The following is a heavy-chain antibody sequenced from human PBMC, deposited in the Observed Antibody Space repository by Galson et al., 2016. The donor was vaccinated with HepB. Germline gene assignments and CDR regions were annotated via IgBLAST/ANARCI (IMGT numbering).Heavy chain of an antibody. CDR3: ARRSCSSASCSSNWFDP. CDR1: GYPFNNYD. Sequence: SVKVSCKASGYPFNNYDVTWVRQAAGQGLEWMGWMNPISGSTGYAQKFQGRVTMTRDTSTSTVYMELSSLRSEDTAVYYCARRSCSSASCSSNWFDPWGQGTLVTVSS. J-gene: IGHJ5*02. V-gene: IGHV1-8*01. CDR2: MNPISGST. D-gene: IGHD2-2*01.